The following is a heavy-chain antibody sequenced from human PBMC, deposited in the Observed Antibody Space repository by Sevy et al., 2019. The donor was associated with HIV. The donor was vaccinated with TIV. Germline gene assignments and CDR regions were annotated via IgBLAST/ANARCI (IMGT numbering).Heavy chain of an antibody. CDR1: GFTFSSYA. V-gene: IGHV3-23*01. CDR3: ARVGWWEVGSLDNWFDP. D-gene: IGHD1-26*01. CDR2: IGGSGDTT. Sequence: GGSLRLSCAASGFTFSSYAMSWVRQAPEKGLEWVSTIGGSGDTTYYADSGKGRFTISSDNSENTLYLQMNSLRAEDTAVYYGARVGWWEVGSLDNWFDPWGQGTLVTVSS. J-gene: IGHJ5*02.